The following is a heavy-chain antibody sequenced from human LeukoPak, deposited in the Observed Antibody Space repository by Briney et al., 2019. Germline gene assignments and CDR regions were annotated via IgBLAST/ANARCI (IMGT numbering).Heavy chain of an antibody. V-gene: IGHV3-48*02. CDR2: ISSSSSTI. CDR3: VRESMARRSSFDH. CDR1: EFTFSSYS. Sequence: QSGGSLRLSCAASEFTFSSYSISWVRQAPGKGLEWVSYISSSSSTIYYADSVKGRFTMSRDNAKKSLYLQMSSLRDEDTAVYYCVRESMARRSSFDHWGQGTLVTVSS. D-gene: IGHD2/OR15-2a*01. J-gene: IGHJ4*02.